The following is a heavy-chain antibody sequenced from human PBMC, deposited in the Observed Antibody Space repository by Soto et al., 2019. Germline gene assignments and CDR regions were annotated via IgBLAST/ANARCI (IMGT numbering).Heavy chain of an antibody. Sequence: KQSQTLSLTCAISGDRVSSNSAAWNWIRQSPSRGLEWLGRTYYRSKWYNDFAVSLKSRITINPDTSKNQFSLQLNSVTPDDTAVYYCARDASNWFDSWGQGTLVTVSS. D-gene: IGHD3-16*01. CDR3: ARDASNWFDS. V-gene: IGHV6-1*01. CDR2: TYYRSKWYN. CDR1: GDRVSSNSAA. J-gene: IGHJ5*01.